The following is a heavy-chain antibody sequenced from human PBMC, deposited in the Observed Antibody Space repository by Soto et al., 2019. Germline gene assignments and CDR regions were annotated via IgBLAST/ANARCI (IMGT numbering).Heavy chain of an antibody. CDR3: ARAPHEVYGMDV. Sequence: GGALRLSCGASGFTFISYSMNWVRQAPGKWLEWVSSISSSSSYIYYADSVKGRFTISRDNAKNSLYLQMNSLRAEDTAVYYCARAPHEVYGMDVWVQGTTVTVSS. J-gene: IGHJ6*02. V-gene: IGHV3-21*01. CDR2: ISSSSSYI. CDR1: GFTFISYS.